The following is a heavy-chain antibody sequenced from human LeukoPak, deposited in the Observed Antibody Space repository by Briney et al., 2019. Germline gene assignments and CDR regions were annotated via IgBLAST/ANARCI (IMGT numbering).Heavy chain of an antibody. V-gene: IGHV5-51*01. CDR2: IYPGDSDT. D-gene: IGHD3-16*01. CDR3: ARRGSPSSVPFDY. J-gene: IGHJ4*02. CDR1: GYTFANYW. Sequence: SGESLKISCKASGYTFANYWFGWVRQMPGKGLEWMGIIYPGDSDTGYSPSFQGQVTISADKSISTAYLQWSSLQASDTAMYYCARRGSPSSVPFDYWGQGTLVTVSS.